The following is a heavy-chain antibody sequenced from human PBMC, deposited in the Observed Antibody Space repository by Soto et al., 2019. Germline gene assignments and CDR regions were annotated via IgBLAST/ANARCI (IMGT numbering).Heavy chain of an antibody. CDR1: GGSISSGDYY. D-gene: IGHD4-17*01. CDR2: IYYSGST. CDR3: ARDLVAQGHDYGDYYYYYGMDV. J-gene: IGHJ6*02. Sequence: PSETLSLTCTVSGGSISSGDYYWSWIRQPPGKGLEWIGYIYYSGSTYYNPSLKSRVTISVDTSKNQFSLKLSSVTAADTAVYYCARDLVAQGHDYGDYYYYYGMDVWGQGTTVTVSS. V-gene: IGHV4-30-4*01.